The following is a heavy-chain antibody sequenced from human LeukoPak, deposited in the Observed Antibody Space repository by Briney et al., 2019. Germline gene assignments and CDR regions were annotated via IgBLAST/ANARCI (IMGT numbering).Heavy chain of an antibody. CDR1: GYTFTSYG. J-gene: IGHJ4*02. CDR3: ARDLGSGGEYYDSSGYLY. V-gene: IGHV1-18*01. D-gene: IGHD3-22*01. CDR2: ISAYNGNT. Sequence: ASVKVSCKASGYTFTSYGISWVRQAPGQGLEWMGWISAYNGNTNYAQKLQGRVTMTTDTSTSTAYMELRSLRSDDTAVYYCARDLGSGGEYYDSSGYLYWGQGTLVTVSS.